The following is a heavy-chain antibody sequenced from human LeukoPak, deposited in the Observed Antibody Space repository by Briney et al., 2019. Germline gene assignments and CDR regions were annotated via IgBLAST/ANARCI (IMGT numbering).Heavy chain of an antibody. D-gene: IGHD3-10*01. CDR1: GGSISTNY. J-gene: IGHJ4*02. V-gene: IGHV4-59*12. CDR2: ISYTGNT. Sequence: SETLSLTCTVSGGSISTNYWRWIRQPPGKGLEWIGSISYTGNTNYNPSLKSRVTMSVDTSKNQFSLKLSSVTAADTAVYYCARESSLLWFGELRALDYWGQGTLVTVSS. CDR3: ARESSLLWFGELRALDY.